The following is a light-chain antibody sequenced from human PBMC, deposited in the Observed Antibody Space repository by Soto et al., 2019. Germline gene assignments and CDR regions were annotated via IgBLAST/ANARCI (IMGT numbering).Light chain of an antibody. J-gene: IGKJ1*01. Sequence: EIVLMQSPGTLSLSPGERATLSCRASQSVSSSYLAWYQQKPGQAPRLLIYGASSRATGIPDRFSGSGSGTDFTLTISRLGPEDFAVYYCQQYGSSPETFGQGTKV. V-gene: IGKV3-20*01. CDR1: QSVSSSY. CDR3: QQYGSSPET. CDR2: GAS.